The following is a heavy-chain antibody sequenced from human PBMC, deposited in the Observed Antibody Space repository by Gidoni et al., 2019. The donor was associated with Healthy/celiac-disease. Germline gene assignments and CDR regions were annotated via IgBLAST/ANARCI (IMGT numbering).Heavy chain of an antibody. CDR1: GGSISSRSSY. V-gene: IGHV4-39*01. Sequence: QLQLQESGPGLVQPSETLSLTCTVSGGSISSRSSYWGWIRQPPGKGLEWIGSIYYSGSTYYNPSLKSRVTISVDTSKNQFSLKLSSVTAADTAVYYCARGSVRGELLRKEIPVFDYWGQGTLVTVSS. CDR2: IYYSGST. D-gene: IGHD1-26*01. J-gene: IGHJ4*02. CDR3: ARGSVRGELLRKEIPVFDY.